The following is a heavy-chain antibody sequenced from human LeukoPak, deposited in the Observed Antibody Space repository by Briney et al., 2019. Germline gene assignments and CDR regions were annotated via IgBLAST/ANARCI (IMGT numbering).Heavy chain of an antibody. D-gene: IGHD5-24*01. J-gene: IGHJ4*02. CDR1: GFTFSSYS. CDR3: ARESPDGDLTFDY. CDR2: ISSSSSYI. V-gene: IGHV3-21*01. Sequence: GGSLRLSCAASGFTFSSYSMNWVRQAPGKGLEWVSSISSSSSYIYYADSVKGRFTISRDNAKNSLYLQMNSLRAEDTAVYYCARESPDGDLTFDYWGQGTLVTVSS.